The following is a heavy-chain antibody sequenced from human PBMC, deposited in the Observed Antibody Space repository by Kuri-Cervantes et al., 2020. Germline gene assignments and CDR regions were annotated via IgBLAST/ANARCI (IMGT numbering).Heavy chain of an antibody. Sequence: GESLKISCAASGFSFSSYWMNWVRQAPGKGLEWVANIKRDGSQKYYVDSVKGRFTISRDNAKNSLYLQMNSLRAEDTAVYYCARGDDAFDIWGQGTMVTVSS. CDR3: ARGDDAFDI. CDR2: IKRDGSQK. V-gene: IGHV3-7*01. J-gene: IGHJ3*02. CDR1: GFSFSSYW.